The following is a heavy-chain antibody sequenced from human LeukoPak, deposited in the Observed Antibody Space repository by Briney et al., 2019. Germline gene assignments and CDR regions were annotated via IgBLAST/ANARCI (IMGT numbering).Heavy chain of an antibody. D-gene: IGHD6-19*01. CDR3: ARHQESIAVAGPYFDY. V-gene: IGHV4-59*08. J-gene: IGHJ4*02. CDR2: IYYSGST. Sequence: ASETLSLTCTVSGGSISSYYWSWIRQPPGKGLEWIGYIYYSGSTNYNPSLKSRVTISVDTSKNQFSLKLSSVTAADTAVYYCARHQESIAVAGPYFDYWGQGTLVTVSS. CDR1: GGSISSYY.